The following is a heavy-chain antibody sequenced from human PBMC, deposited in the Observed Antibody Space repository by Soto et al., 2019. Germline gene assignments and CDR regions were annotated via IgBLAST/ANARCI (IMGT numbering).Heavy chain of an antibody. CDR1: GGSISSSSYY. D-gene: IGHD2-2*01. CDR3: ASSDCSSTSCYADAIDY. Sequence: PSETLSLTCTVSGGSISSSSYYWGWIRQPPGKGLEWIGSIYYSGSTYYNPSLKSRVTISVDTSKNQFSLKLSSVTAADTAVYYCASSDCSSTSCYADAIDYWGQGTLVTVSS. J-gene: IGHJ4*02. V-gene: IGHV4-39*01. CDR2: IYYSGST.